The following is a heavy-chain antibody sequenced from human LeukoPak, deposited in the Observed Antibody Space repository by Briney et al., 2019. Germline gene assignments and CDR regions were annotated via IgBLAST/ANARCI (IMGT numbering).Heavy chain of an antibody. D-gene: IGHD6-19*01. Sequence: GGSLRLSCAASGFTFDDYGMSWVRQAPGKGLEWVSAISGSGGSTYYADSVKGRFTISRDNAKNSLYLQMNSLRAEDTAVYYCARERGGGSGWYRNAFDIWGQGTMVTVSS. CDR3: ARERGGGSGWYRNAFDI. V-gene: IGHV3-23*01. CDR1: GFTFDDYG. J-gene: IGHJ3*02. CDR2: ISGSGGST.